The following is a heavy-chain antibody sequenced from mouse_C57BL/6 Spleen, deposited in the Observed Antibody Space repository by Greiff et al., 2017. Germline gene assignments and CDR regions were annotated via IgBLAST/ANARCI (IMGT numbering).Heavy chain of an antibody. Sequence: QVHVKQSGPELVKPGASVKLSCKASGYTFTSYDINWVKQRPGQGLEWIGWIYPRDGSTKYNEKFKGKATLTVDTSSSTAYMELHSLTSEDSAVYFGARREGTASSGAWFAYWGQGTLVTVSA. CDR1: GYTFTSYD. CDR2: IYPRDGST. CDR3: ARREGTASSGAWFAY. D-gene: IGHD1-1*01. J-gene: IGHJ3*01. V-gene: IGHV1-85*01.